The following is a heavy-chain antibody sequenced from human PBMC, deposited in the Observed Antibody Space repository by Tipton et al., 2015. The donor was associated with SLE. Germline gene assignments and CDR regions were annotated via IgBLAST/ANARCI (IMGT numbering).Heavy chain of an antibody. Sequence: LRLSCTVSGGSINRGSYHWSWIRQSAGKGLEWIGRIYTSGSTNYNPSLKSRVTISVDTAKNQLSLKLSSVTAADTAVYYCARAVDGAYYYDSSGQGWFDPWGQGTLVTVSS. CDR1: GGSINRGSYH. CDR3: ARAVDGAYYYDSSGQGWFDP. D-gene: IGHD3-22*01. CDR2: IYTSGST. V-gene: IGHV4-61*02. J-gene: IGHJ5*02.